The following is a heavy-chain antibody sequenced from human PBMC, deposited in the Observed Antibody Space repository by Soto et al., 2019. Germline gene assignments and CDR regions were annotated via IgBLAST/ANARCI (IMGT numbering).Heavy chain of an antibody. D-gene: IGHD3-16*01. CDR3: ADIAGYDSVGGAY. CDR1: GFTFSAYG. V-gene: IGHV3-33*05. CDR2: ISFNGKNT. Sequence: QVQLVESGGGVVQPGTSLRLSCAASGFTFSAYGMHWVRQAPGKGLEWVTFISFNGKNTDYADSVKGRFTVSRDNARNTLYLQMNSLRAEDTAVYYCADIAGYDSVGGAYWGQGALVTVSS. J-gene: IGHJ4*02.